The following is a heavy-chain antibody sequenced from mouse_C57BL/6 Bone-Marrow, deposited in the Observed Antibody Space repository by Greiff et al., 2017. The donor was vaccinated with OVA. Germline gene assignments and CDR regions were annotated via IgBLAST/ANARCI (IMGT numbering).Heavy chain of an antibody. Sequence: VHVKQSGAELVRPGASVKLSCTASGINIKDDYMHWVKQRPEQGLEWIGWIEPENGDTEYASKFQGKATITVDTSSNTAYLQLSSLTSEDTAVYYCDGYDYWGQGTTLTVSS. J-gene: IGHJ2*01. CDR1: GINIKDDY. CDR2: IEPENGDT. D-gene: IGHD2-3*01. CDR3: DGYDY. V-gene: IGHV14-4*01.